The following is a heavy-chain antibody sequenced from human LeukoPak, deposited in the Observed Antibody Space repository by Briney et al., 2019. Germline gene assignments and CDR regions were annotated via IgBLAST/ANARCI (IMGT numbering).Heavy chain of an antibody. CDR2: IIPILGTA. V-gene: IGHV1-69*04. J-gene: IGHJ4*02. Sequence: SVKVSCKASGGTFSSYAISWVRQAPGQGLEWMGRIIPILGTANYAQKFQGRVTITADKSTSTAYMELSSLRSEDTAVYYCARDDFHSGYYYGLGSYWGQGTLVTVSS. CDR3: ARDDFHSGYYYGLGSY. CDR1: GGTFSSYA. D-gene: IGHD3-22*01.